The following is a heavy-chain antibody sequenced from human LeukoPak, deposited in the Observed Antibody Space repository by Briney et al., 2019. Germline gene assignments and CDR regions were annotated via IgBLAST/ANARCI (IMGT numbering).Heavy chain of an antibody. J-gene: IGHJ4*02. D-gene: IGHD1-26*01. V-gene: IGHV4-59*01. CDR3: ARERSGSYYFVYDY. Sequence: PSETLSLTCTVSGGSISSYYWSWIRQPPGKGLEWIGYIYYSGSTNYNPSLKSRVTISVDTSKNQFSLKLSSVTAADTAVYYCARERSGSYYFVYDYWGQGTLVTVSS. CDR1: GGSISSYY. CDR2: IYYSGST.